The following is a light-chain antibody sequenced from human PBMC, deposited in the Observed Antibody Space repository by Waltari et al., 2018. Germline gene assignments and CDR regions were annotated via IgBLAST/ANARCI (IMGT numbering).Light chain of an antibody. J-gene: IGKJ1*01. CDR3: QHYVNLPET. Sequence: EVVLTQSPGTLSLSPGEGATLSCRASQSISHYLDWYQQKPGQAPRLLIYHASSRATGIPDRFSGSGCGTDFSLTISRLEPEDCAVYYCQHYVNLPETFGQGTKVEIK. V-gene: IGKV3-20*01. CDR1: QSISHY. CDR2: HAS.